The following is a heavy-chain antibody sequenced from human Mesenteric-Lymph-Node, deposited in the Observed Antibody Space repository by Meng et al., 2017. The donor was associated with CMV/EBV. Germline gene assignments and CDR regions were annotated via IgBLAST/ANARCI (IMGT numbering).Heavy chain of an antibody. CDR1: GFTFSNAW. J-gene: IGHJ4*02. V-gene: IGHV3-23*03. CDR2: IYSGGSST. CDR3: AAILEWLLCFDY. Sequence: GGSLRLSCAASGFTFSNAWMSWVRQALGKGLEWVSVIYSGGSSTYYADSVKGRFTISRDNSKNTLYLQMNSLRAEDTAVYYCAAILEWLLCFDYWGQGALVTVSS. D-gene: IGHD3-3*01.